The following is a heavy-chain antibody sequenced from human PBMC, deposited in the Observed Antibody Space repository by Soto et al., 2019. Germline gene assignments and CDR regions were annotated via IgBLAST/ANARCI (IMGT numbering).Heavy chain of an antibody. Sequence: SGPTLVNPTQTLTLTCTFSGFSLSTSGVGVGWIRQPPGKALEWLALIYWDDDKRYSPSLKSRLTITKDTSKNQVVLTMTNMDPVDTATYYCAHRQEGDFWNGNGMYVWGQGTTVTVSS. CDR2: IYWDDDK. D-gene: IGHD3-3*01. CDR3: AHRQEGDFWNGNGMYV. V-gene: IGHV2-5*02. CDR1: GFSLSTSGVG. J-gene: IGHJ6*02.